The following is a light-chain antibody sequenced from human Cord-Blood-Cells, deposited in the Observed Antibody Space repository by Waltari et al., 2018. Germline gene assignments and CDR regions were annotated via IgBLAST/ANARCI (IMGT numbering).Light chain of an antibody. Sequence: QSALTQPASVSGSPGQSITISCTGTSSDVGSYNLVSWYQQHPGKAPKLMIYEGSKRPSGVSNRFSGSKSCNTASLTISGLQAEYEADYYCCSYAGSSTFVFGTGTKVTVL. CDR2: EGS. V-gene: IGLV2-23*03. J-gene: IGLJ1*01. CDR1: SSDVGSYNL. CDR3: CSYAGSSTFV.